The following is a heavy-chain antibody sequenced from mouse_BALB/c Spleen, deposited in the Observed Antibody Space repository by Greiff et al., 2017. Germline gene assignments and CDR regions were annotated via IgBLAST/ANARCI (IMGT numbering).Heavy chain of an antibody. CDR2: ISSGSSTI. CDR3: ARSNWVAY. V-gene: IGHV5-17*02. CDR1: GFTFSSFG. J-gene: IGHJ3*01. Sequence: EVQGVESGGGLVQPGGSRKLSCAASGFTFSSFGMHWVRQAPEKGLEWVAYISSGSSTIYYADTVKGRFTISRDNPKNTLFLQMTSLRSEDTAMYYCARSNWVAYWGQGTLVTVSA.